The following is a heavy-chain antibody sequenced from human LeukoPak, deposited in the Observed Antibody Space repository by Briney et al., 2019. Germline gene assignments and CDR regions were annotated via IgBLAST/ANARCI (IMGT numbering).Heavy chain of an antibody. CDR2: ISGGGGST. CDR1: GFTFSSYA. V-gene: IGHV3-23*01. J-gene: IGHJ4*02. D-gene: IGHD5-18*01. Sequence: PGGSLRLSCAASGFTFSSYAMSWVRQAPGKGLEWVSAISGGGGSTYYADSVKGRLTISRDNSKNTLYLQMNSLRAEDTAVYYCAKRIQSAMATGYWGQGTLVTVSS. CDR3: AKRIQSAMATGY.